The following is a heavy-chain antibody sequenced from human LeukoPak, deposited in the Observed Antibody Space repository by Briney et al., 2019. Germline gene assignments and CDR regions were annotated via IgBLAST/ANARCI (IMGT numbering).Heavy chain of an antibody. Sequence: GGSLRLSRAASGFTFSSYGMHWVRQAPGKGLEWVAVISYDGSNKYYVDSVKGRFTISRDNSKNTLYLQMNSLRAEDTAVYYCAKVGVATGYHVGYGMDVWGQGTTVTVSS. CDR3: AKVGVATGYHVGYGMDV. CDR2: ISYDGSNK. J-gene: IGHJ6*02. CDR1: GFTFSSYG. D-gene: IGHD5-12*01. V-gene: IGHV3-30*18.